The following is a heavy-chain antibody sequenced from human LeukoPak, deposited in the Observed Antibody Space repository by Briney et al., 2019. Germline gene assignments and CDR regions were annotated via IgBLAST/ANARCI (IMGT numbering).Heavy chain of an antibody. Sequence: SETLSLTCAVYGGSFIGYYWSWIRQPPGKGLGWIGEINHSGSTNYNPSLKSRVTISVDTSKNQFSLKLSSVTAADTAVYYCARGGVVVPAAIPNYFDYWGQGTLVTVSS. D-gene: IGHD2-2*02. CDR3: ARGGVVVPAAIPNYFDY. V-gene: IGHV4-34*01. J-gene: IGHJ4*02. CDR1: GGSFIGYY. CDR2: INHSGST.